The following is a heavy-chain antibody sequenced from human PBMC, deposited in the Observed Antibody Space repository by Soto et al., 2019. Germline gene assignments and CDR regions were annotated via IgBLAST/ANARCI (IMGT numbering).Heavy chain of an antibody. D-gene: IGHD2-21*01. J-gene: IGHJ6*02. Sequence: LQLLESGPGVVKPSETLSLTCTVSGGSVSSGSSYWNWMRQTPGRGLEWIGKIYHSGNTNFNPSLQSRLTMSLDPSKNRLALKLKTVTAADTGVYYCAREAFVVVPGTRYNFGVLDVWGQGTKVIVSS. CDR3: AREAFVVVPGTRYNFGVLDV. CDR1: GGSVSSGSSY. CDR2: IYHSGNT. V-gene: IGHV4-61*01.